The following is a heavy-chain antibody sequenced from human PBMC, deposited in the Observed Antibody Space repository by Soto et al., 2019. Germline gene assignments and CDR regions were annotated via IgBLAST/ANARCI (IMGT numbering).Heavy chain of an antibody. Sequence: QITLKESGPTPVKPTQTLTLTCTFSGFSLSTSGVGVGWIRQPPGKALEWLALIYWDDDKRYSPSLKSRRTINQDTSNNQVVLTMTKLYPVDTAAYYCADGVYYGSGSYQNYLDYCGLGTLVTVSS. CDR1: GFSLSTSGVG. J-gene: IGHJ4*02. V-gene: IGHV2-5*02. CDR3: ADGVYYGSGSYQNYLDY. D-gene: IGHD3-10*01. CDR2: IYWDDDK.